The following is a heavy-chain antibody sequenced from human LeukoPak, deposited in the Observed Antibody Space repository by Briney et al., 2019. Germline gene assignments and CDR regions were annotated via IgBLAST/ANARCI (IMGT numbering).Heavy chain of an antibody. V-gene: IGHV4-30-4*01. CDR3: ARVREGSGYYTDYYYYYYMDV. J-gene: IGHJ6*03. CDR2: IYYSGST. CDR1: GGSISSGDYY. Sequence: SETLSLTCTVSGGSISSGDYYWSWIRQPPGKGLEWIGYIYYSGSTYYNPSLKSRVTISVDTSKNQFSLKLSSVTAADTAVYYCARVREGSGYYTDYYYYYYMDVWGKGTTVTVSS. D-gene: IGHD3-3*01.